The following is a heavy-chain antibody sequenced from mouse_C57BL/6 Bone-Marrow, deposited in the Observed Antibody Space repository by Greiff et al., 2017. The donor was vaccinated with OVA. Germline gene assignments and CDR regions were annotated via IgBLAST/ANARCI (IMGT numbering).Heavy chain of an antibody. CDR1: GYTFTSYW. CDR2: IYPGNSDT. CDR3: TRCYYGSSLYFDY. Sequence: EVQLQQSGTVLARPGASVKMSCKTSGYTFTSYWMHWVKQRPGQGLEWIGAIYPGNSDTSYNQKFKGKAKLTAVTSASTAYMELSSLTNEDSAVYYCTRCYYGSSLYFDYWGQGTTLRVSS. D-gene: IGHD1-1*01. V-gene: IGHV1-5*01. J-gene: IGHJ2*01.